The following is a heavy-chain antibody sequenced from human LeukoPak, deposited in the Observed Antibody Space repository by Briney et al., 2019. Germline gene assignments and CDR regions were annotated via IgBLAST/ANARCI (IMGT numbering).Heavy chain of an antibody. D-gene: IGHD2-2*01. CDR1: GGSISSYY. V-gene: IGHV4-59*01. J-gene: IGHJ6*02. CDR3: ARGMDTSTGMDV. Sequence: ASETLSLTCTVSGGSISSYYWSWIRQPPGKGLEWIGYIYYSGSTNYNPSLKSRVTISVDTSKNQFSLKLSSVTAADTAVYYCARGMDTSTGMDVWGQGTTVTVSS. CDR2: IYYSGST.